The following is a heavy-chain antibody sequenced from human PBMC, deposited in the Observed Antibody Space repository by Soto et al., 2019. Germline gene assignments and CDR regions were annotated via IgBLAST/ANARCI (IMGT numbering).Heavy chain of an antibody. V-gene: IGHV4-34*01. D-gene: IGHD3-10*01. CDR3: AREPKGAYGSGSYYRYGMDG. Sequence: SETLSLTCAVYGGSFSGYYWSWIRQPPGKGLEWIGEINHSGSTNYNPSLKSRVTISVDTSKNQFSLKLSSVTAVDTAVYYCAREPKGAYGSGSYYRYGMDGWGQGTTVTVPS. CDR1: GGSFSGYY. CDR2: INHSGST. J-gene: IGHJ6*02.